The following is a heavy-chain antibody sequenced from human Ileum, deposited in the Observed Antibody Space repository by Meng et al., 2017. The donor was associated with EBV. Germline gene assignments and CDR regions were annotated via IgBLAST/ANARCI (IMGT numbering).Heavy chain of an antibody. D-gene: IGHD3-22*01. CDR1: CGSISRSDW. J-gene: IGHJ4*02. CDR2: TSHSGST. CDR3: ASSDYYRSDY. V-gene: IGHV4-4*02. Sequence: PLEEGPGLVWPAEALSRTCAVSCGSISRSDWWSWVRQPPGKGLEWIGETSHSGSTNYSPSLKSRVTISLDKSKNQLSLKLNSVTAADTAVYYCASSDYYRSDYWGQGTLVTVSS.